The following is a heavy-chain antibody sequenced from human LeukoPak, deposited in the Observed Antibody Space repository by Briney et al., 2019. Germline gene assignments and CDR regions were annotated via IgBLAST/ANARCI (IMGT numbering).Heavy chain of an antibody. CDR3: ARESDPIAY. D-gene: IGHD2-21*02. J-gene: IGHJ4*02. CDR2: IYTSGST. CDR1: GYSISSVYY. V-gene: IGHV4-38-2*02. Sequence: SETLSLTCTLSGYSISSVYYWGGIRQPPGKGLEWIGRIYTSGSTNYNPSLKSRVTISVDTSTNQFSLKLSSVTDADTAVYYCARESDPIAYWGQGTLVTVSS.